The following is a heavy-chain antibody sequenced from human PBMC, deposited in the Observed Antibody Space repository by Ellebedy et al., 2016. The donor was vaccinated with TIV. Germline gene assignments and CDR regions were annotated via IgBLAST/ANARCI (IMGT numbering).Heavy chain of an antibody. CDR2: INAGNGNT. J-gene: IGHJ4*02. CDR1: GYTFTSYA. V-gene: IGHV1-3*01. D-gene: IGHD1-7*01. Sequence: AASVKVSCKASGYTFTSYAMHWARQAPGQRLEWMGWINAGNGNTTYSQKFQGRVTITRDTSASTAYMELSSLRSEGTAVYYCARDDAGTTAIDYWGQGTLVTVSS. CDR3: ARDDAGTTAIDY.